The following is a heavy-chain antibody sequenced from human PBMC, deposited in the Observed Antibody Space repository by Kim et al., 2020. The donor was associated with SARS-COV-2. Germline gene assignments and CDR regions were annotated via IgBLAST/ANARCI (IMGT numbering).Heavy chain of an antibody. CDR1: GGSISSSSYY. Sequence: SETLSLTCTVSGGSISSSSYYWGWIRQPPGKGLEWIGSIYYSGSTYYNPSLKSRVTISVDTSKNQFSLKLSSVTAADTAVYYCASSRIFTYYYDSSGYYNWFDPWGQGTLVTVSS. D-gene: IGHD3-22*01. CDR3: ASSRIFTYYYDSSGYYNWFDP. J-gene: IGHJ5*02. CDR2: IYYSGST. V-gene: IGHV4-39*01.